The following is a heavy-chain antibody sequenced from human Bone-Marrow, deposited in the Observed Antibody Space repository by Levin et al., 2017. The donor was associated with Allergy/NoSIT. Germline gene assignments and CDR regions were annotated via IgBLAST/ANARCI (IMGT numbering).Heavy chain of an antibody. Sequence: SETLSLTCTVSGGSISSGGYYWSWLRQHPGKGLEWIGYIYYSGSTYYNPSLQSRVPLSVATSQNPFSLKLSCVTAAETAVYYCARYSGYDRGGFDYWGQGTRVTVSS. CDR1: GGSISSGGYY. V-gene: IGHV4-31*03. CDR3: ARYSGYDRGGFDY. J-gene: IGHJ4*02. CDR2: IYYSGST. D-gene: IGHD5-12*01.